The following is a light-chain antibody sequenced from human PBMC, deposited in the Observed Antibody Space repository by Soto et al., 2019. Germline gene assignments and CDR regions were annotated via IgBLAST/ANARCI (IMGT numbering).Light chain of an antibody. J-gene: IGKJ1*01. Sequence: EIVLTQSPGTLSLSPGERATLSCRASQGVSSTYLAWYQQKPGQAPRRLIYGASFRATGIPDRFSGSGSGTDFTLTITRLEPEDFAVYYCQQFGGSSRTFGQGTKVEIK. V-gene: IGKV3-20*01. CDR2: GAS. CDR3: QQFGGSSRT. CDR1: QGVSSTY.